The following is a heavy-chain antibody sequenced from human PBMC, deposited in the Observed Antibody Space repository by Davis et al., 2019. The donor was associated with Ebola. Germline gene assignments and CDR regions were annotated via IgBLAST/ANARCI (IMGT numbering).Heavy chain of an antibody. D-gene: IGHD3-3*01. Sequence: GESLKISCAASGFTFSSYSMNWVRQAPGKGLEWVSSISSSSSYIYYADSVKGRFTISRDNAKNSLYLQMNSLRAEDTAVYYCARDCRFLEWSVYNWFDPWGQGTLVTVSS. J-gene: IGHJ5*02. CDR1: GFTFSSYS. CDR3: ARDCRFLEWSVYNWFDP. CDR2: ISSSSSYI. V-gene: IGHV3-21*01.